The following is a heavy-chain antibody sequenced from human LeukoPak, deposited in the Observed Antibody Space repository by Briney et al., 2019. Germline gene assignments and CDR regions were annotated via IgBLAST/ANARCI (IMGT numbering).Heavy chain of an antibody. CDR2: ISSSAGST. D-gene: IGHD3-22*01. CDR3: ARSYFYDSSGAPSPFDY. CDR1: GYTFTSFF. Sequence: ASVKVSCKASGYTFTSFFIHWVRQAPGQGLEWMGLISSSAGSTTYSQKFRNRVTMTRDTSTGTVYMELGSLRSEDTAMFYCARSYFYDSSGAPSPFDYWGQGTLVTVSS. V-gene: IGHV1-46*01. J-gene: IGHJ4*02.